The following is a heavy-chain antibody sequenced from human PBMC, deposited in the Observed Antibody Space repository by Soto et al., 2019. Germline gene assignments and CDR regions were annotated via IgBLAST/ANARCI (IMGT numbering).Heavy chain of an antibody. J-gene: IGHJ4*02. Sequence: QVQLVQSGAEVKKPGASVKVSCKASGYTFTSYGINWVRQAPGQGLEWMGWISAYNGITHYAQKLQGRATMTTDTSTSTAYMELRSRRSDDTALYYCARVQSGYDFAYWGQGTLVTVSS. CDR1: GYTFTSYG. CDR2: ISAYNGIT. CDR3: ARVQSGYDFAY. V-gene: IGHV1-18*01. D-gene: IGHD5-12*01.